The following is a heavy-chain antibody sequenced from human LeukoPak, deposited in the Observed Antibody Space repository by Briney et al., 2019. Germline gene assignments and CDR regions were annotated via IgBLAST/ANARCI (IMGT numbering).Heavy chain of an antibody. Sequence: RASVKVSCKTSGGTFTSYAITWVRQAPGQGLEWMGKIIPISGTTNYAQKFQGRVTFTADESTSTAYMELSSLRSEDTALYYWARKLRLGGNWFDPWGQGTLVTVSS. V-gene: IGHV1-69*13. CDR1: GGTFTSYA. CDR3: ARKLRLGGNWFDP. D-gene: IGHD1-26*01. J-gene: IGHJ5*02. CDR2: IIPISGTT.